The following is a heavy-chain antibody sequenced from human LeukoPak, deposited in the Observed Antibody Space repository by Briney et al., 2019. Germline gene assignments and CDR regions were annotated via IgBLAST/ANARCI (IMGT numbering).Heavy chain of an antibody. D-gene: IGHD3-10*01. CDR1: GGSISSYY. Sequence: SETLSLTCTVSGGSISSYYCSWIRQPPGKGLEWIGYIYYSGSTNYNPSLKSRVTISVDTSKNQFSLKLSSVTAADTAVYYCARAIGYGSGSYYAESGAFDIWRQGTMVTVSS. CDR3: ARAIGYGSGSYYAESGAFDI. J-gene: IGHJ3*02. CDR2: IYYSGST. V-gene: IGHV4-59*01.